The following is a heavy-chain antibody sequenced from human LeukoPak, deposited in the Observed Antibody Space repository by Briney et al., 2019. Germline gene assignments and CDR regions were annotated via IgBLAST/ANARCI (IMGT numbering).Heavy chain of an antibody. J-gene: IGHJ4*02. D-gene: IGHD2-2*01. CDR2: IYPGDSDT. Sequence: GESLKISCKGSGYSFTSYWIGWVRQMPGKGLEWMGIIYPGDSDTRYSPSFQGQVTISADKSISTAYLQWSSLKASDTAVYYCARDCSSTSCYRAFDYWGQGTLVTVSS. V-gene: IGHV5-51*01. CDR3: ARDCSSTSCYRAFDY. CDR1: GYSFTSYW.